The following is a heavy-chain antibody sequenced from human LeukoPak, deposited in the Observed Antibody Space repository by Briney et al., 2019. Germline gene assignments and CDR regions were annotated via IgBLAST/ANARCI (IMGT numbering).Heavy chain of an antibody. D-gene: IGHD6-13*01. J-gene: IGHJ4*02. CDR2: ISYDGSNK. CDR1: GFTFSSYG. V-gene: IGHV3-30*18. Sequence: GGSLRLSCAAPGFTFSSYGMHWVRQAPGKGLEWVAVISYDGSNKYYADSVKGRFTISRDNSKNTLYLQMNSLRAEDTAVYYCAKEYPYSSSWRRVYYFDYWGQGTLVTVSS. CDR3: AKEYPYSSSWRRVYYFDY.